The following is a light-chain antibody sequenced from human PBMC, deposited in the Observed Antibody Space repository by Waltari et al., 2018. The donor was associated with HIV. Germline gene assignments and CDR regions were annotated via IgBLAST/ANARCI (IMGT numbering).Light chain of an antibody. J-gene: IGLJ1*01. Sequence: QSALTQPASVSGSPGQSITISCTGTSGDVGSYNYVSWYQQHPNKAPKLLIDDVTKRPSGVSNRFAGSKSGNTASLTISGLQAEDEADYYCCSYAGSTTYVFGTGTEVTVL. CDR2: DVT. CDR3: CSYAGSTTYV. V-gene: IGLV2-23*02. CDR1: SGDVGSYNY.